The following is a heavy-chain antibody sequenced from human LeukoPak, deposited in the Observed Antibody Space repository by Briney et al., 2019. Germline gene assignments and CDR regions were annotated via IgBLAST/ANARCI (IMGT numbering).Heavy chain of an antibody. CDR1: GFSFSSYA. Sequence: GGSLRLSCAASGFSFSSYAMSWVRQAPGKGLEWVSTISASGGNTYYADSVKGRFTISRDTSKNTLYLQMNSLRAEDTAVYYCAKLHGSSRNLDYWGQGTLVTVSS. D-gene: IGHD1-14*01. CDR2: ISASGGNT. V-gene: IGHV3-23*01. CDR3: AKLHGSSRNLDY. J-gene: IGHJ4*02.